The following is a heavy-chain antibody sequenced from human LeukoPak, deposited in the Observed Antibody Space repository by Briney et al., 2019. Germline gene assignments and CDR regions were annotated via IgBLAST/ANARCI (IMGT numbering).Heavy chain of an antibody. Sequence: SETLSLTCAVYGGSFSGYYWSWIRQPPGKGLEWIGEINHSGSTNYNPSLKSRVTISVDTSKNQFSLKLSSVTAADTAVYYCAIPDPVTTGFYRGQGTLVTVSS. V-gene: IGHV4-34*01. CDR2: INHSGST. D-gene: IGHD4-11*01. J-gene: IGHJ4*02. CDR1: GGSFSGYY. CDR3: AIPDPVTTGFY.